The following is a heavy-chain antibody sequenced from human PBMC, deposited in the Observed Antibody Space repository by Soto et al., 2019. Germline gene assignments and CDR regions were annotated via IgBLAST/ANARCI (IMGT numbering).Heavy chain of an antibody. D-gene: IGHD2-15*01. V-gene: IGHV4-59*01. CDR3: AATPHY. CDR2: IYYSGST. CDR1: GGSTSSYY. J-gene: IGHJ4*02. Sequence: PSETLSLTCSVSGGSTSSYYWSWIRQPPGKGLEWIGYIYYSGSTDYSPSLKSRVTMSIDTSQNQVSLKLTSVTTADTAVYYCAATPHYWSQGTLVTSPQ.